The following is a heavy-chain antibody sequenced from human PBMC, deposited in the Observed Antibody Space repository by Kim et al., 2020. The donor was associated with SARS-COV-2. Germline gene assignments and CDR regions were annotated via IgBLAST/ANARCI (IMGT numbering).Heavy chain of an antibody. D-gene: IGHD2-2*01. Sequence: GASLQISCKGSGYSFTSYWIGWVRQMPGKGLEWMGIIYPGDSDTRYSPSFQGQVTISADKSISTAYLQWSSLKASDTAMYYCARDIVVVPATSGWSYDSYYYYGMDVWGQGTTVTVSS. CDR1: GYSFTSYW. CDR2: IYPGDSDT. CDR3: ARDIVVVPATSGWSYDSYYYYGMDV. J-gene: IGHJ6*02. V-gene: IGHV5-51*01.